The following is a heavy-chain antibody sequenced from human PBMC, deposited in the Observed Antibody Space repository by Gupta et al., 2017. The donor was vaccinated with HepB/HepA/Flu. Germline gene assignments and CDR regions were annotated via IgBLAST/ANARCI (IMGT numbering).Heavy chain of an antibody. CDR1: GFTFSGYT. CDR3: ARAPGYLTSGYYYFYMDV. J-gene: IGHJ6*03. CDR2: ISGSSSYI. V-gene: IGHV3-21*01. Sequence: EEQLVESGGGLVKPGGSLRLSCAASGFTFSGYTLNWVRQAPGKGLEWVSCISGSSSYIYYADSVKGRFTISRDNAKDSLYLQMNSLRAEDTAVYYCARAPGYLTSGYYYFYMDVWGKGTTVTVSS. D-gene: IGHD5-18*01.